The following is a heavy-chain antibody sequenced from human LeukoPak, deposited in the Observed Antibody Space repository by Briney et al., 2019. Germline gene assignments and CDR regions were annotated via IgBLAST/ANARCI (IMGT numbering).Heavy chain of an antibody. CDR3: ARAGSSSSYYYYGMDV. CDR1: GGSITNFY. J-gene: IGHJ6*02. CDR2: IYYTGST. V-gene: IGHV4-59*08. D-gene: IGHD6-6*01. Sequence: SETLSLTCTVSGGSITNFYWSWVRQPPGKRLEWLGFIYYTGSTTYNPSLESRVTISVDTSKNQFSLRLRSVTAADTAVYYCARAGSSSSYYYYGMDVWGQGTTVTVSS.